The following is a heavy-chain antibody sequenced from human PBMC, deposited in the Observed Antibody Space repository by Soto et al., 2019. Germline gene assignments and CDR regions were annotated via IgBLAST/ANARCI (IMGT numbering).Heavy chain of an antibody. CDR2: IHYGGNT. CDR1: RGSLSSYH. D-gene: IGHD3-10*01. Sequence: QVQLQESGPRLVKPSETLSLTCTISRGSLSSYHWTWIRQPPGKGLEWIGEIHYGGNTNYDPSLRSRVTISVDRTNNQVSLSLTSVTAADTALYYCASADHYYGSGSYPVFDYWGQGLLVTVSS. CDR3: ASADHYYGSGSYPVFDY. J-gene: IGHJ4*02. V-gene: IGHV4-59*01.